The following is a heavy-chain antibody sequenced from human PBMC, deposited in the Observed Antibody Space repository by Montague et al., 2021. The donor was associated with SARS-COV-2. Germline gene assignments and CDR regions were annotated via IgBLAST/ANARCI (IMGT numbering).Heavy chain of an antibody. Sequence: SETLSLTCAVSGASLASGYWWSWVRQSPGKGLEWIAGIHHTGGSNYNPSLASRVTIFLDHSKNHLTLTLSSVTAADTAMYYCASHPVWQQLCTWGQGTLVTVSA. CDR1: GASLASGYW. CDR3: ASHPVWQQLCT. J-gene: IGHJ5*02. D-gene: IGHD1-1*01. V-gene: IGHV4-4*02. CDR2: IHHTGGS.